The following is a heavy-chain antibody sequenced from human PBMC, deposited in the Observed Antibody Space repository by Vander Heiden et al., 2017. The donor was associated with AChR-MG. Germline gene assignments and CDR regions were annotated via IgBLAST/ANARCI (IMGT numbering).Heavy chain of an antibody. Sequence: QVQLVESGGGVVQPGRSLRLSCAASGFTFSSHAMDWVRQAPGKGLEWVAVISYDGSNKYYADSVKGRFTISRDNSKNTLYLQMNSLRAEDTAVYYCARERGRYGSGSYQYYFDYWGQGTLVTVSS. CDR3: ARERGRYGSGSYQYYFDY. CDR1: GFTFSSHA. CDR2: ISYDGSNK. J-gene: IGHJ4*02. D-gene: IGHD3-10*01. V-gene: IGHV3-30-3*01.